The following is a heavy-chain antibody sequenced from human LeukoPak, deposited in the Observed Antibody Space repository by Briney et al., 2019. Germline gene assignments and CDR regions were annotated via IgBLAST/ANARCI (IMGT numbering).Heavy chain of an antibody. V-gene: IGHV1-18*01. Sequence: GASVKVSCKTSGYRFTHYGITWVRQAPGQGLEWVGWISAYNGDTKYAQNFQDRVTMTTDTSTSTAYMELRSLTSDDTAVYYCARSLLVVPDASGEHDAFDMWGQGTMVTVSS. CDR3: ARSLLVVPDASGEHDAFDM. CDR2: ISAYNGDT. J-gene: IGHJ3*02. CDR1: GYRFTHYG. D-gene: IGHD2-8*02.